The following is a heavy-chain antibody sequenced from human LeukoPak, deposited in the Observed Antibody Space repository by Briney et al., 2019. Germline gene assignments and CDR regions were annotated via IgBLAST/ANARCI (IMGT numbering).Heavy chain of an antibody. CDR1: GFTFSSYA. V-gene: IGHV3-23*01. CDR2: ISGSGGST. J-gene: IGHJ5*02. D-gene: IGHD3-10*01. CDR3: ARDGGTMVRGVRRNWFDP. Sequence: PGGSLRLSCAASGFTFSSYAMSWVRQAPGKGLEWVSAISGSGGSTYYADSVKGRFTISGDNSKNTMYLQMNSLRAEDTAVYYCARDGGTMVRGVRRNWFDPWGQGTLVTVSS.